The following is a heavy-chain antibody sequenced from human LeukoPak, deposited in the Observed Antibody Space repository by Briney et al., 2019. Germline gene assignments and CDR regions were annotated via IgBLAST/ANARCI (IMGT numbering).Heavy chain of an antibody. CDR2: IIPIFGIA. J-gene: IGHJ5*02. D-gene: IGHD2-15*01. CDR1: GGTFSSYA. V-gene: IGHV1-69*04. CDR3: ARDDYCSGGSCYGWFDP. Sequence: SVKASCKASGGTFSSYAISWVRQAPGQGLEWMGRIIPIFGIANYAQKFQGRVTITADKSTSTAYMELSSLRSEDTAVYYCARDDYCSGGSCYGWFDPWGQGTLVTVSS.